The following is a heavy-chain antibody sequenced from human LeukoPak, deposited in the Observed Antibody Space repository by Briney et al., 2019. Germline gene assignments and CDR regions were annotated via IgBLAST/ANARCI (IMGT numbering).Heavy chain of an antibody. CDR2: IVVGSGNT. Sequence: SVKVSXKASGFTFTSSAMQWVRQARGQRLEWIGWIVVGSGNTNYAQKFQERVTITRDMSTSTAYMELSSLRSEDTAVYYCAAGNYDYVWGSYRYDYWGQGTLVTVSS. D-gene: IGHD3-16*02. CDR1: GFTFTSSA. J-gene: IGHJ4*02. CDR3: AAGNYDYVWGSYRYDY. V-gene: IGHV1-58*02.